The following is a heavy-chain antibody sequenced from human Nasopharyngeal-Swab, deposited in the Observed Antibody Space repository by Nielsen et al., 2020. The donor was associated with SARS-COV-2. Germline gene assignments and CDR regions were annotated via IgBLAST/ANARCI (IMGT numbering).Heavy chain of an antibody. CDR3: VRLSIATAGVDY. CDR1: GFTFSSYG. V-gene: IGHV3-7*01. J-gene: IGHJ4*02. D-gene: IGHD6-13*01. Sequence: GGSLRLSCAASGFTFSSYGMHWVRQAPGKGLEWVANINQDGSEKYYLDSVEGRFTISRDNPKNSLYLQMNSLRAEDTAVFYCVRLSIATAGVDYWGQGTLVTVSS. CDR2: INQDGSEK.